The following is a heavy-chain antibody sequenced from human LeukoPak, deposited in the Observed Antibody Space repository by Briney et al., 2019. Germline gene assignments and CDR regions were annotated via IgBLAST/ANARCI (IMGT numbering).Heavy chain of an antibody. V-gene: IGHV1-2*06. D-gene: IGHD3-16*01. CDR3: ARGPKGGLDF. Sequence: GASVKVSCKASGYTFTVYYMYWVRQAPGQGLEWMGRINPNSGDTDYAQNFQGRVTMTRDTSISTAYMELTNLRSDDTARYFCARGPKGGLDFWGQGTLVTVSS. CDR1: GYTFTVYY. CDR2: INPNSGDT. J-gene: IGHJ4*02.